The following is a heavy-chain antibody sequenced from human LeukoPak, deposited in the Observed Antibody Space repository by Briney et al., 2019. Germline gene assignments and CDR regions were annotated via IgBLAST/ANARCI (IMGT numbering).Heavy chain of an antibody. CDR1: GYAFTSYG. CDR3: ARGTMPWVGIVPAADDAFDI. D-gene: IGHD2-2*01. CDR2: ISAYNGNT. J-gene: IGHJ3*02. V-gene: IGHV1-18*01. Sequence: ASVKVSCKASGYAFTSYGISWVRQAPGQGLECMGWISAYNGNTNYAQKLQGRVTMTTDTSTSTAYMELRSLRSDDTAVYYCARGTMPWVGIVPAADDAFDIWGQGTMVTVSS.